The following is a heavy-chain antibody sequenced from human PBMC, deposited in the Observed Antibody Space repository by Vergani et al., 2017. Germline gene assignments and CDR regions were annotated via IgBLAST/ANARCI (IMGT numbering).Heavy chain of an antibody. Sequence: QVQLVESGGGVVQPGGSLRLSCAASGFIFSSYGMQWVRQAPGKGLEWVAFIRYDGSNKCYTDSVKGRFTISRDNSKNTLYLQMNSLRVEDTAVYYCASSGGYGEDYFEYWGQGTLVTVSS. V-gene: IGHV3-30*02. CDR1: GFIFSSYG. D-gene: IGHD1-26*01. J-gene: IGHJ4*02. CDR3: ASSGGYGEDYFEY. CDR2: IRYDGSNK.